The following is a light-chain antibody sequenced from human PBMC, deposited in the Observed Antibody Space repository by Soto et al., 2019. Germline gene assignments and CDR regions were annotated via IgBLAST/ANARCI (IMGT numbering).Light chain of an antibody. V-gene: IGLV1-44*01. J-gene: IGLJ2*01. CDR1: SSNIGSNT. Sequence: QSVLTQSPSASGSSGQKVSISCSGSSSNIGSNTVNWYQLVPGTAPKLLIYSNDQRPSAVPGRFSGSKSGTSASLTISGLQSEDEADYYCATWGDSLNNVIFGGGTKLTVL. CDR2: SND. CDR3: ATWGDSLNNVI.